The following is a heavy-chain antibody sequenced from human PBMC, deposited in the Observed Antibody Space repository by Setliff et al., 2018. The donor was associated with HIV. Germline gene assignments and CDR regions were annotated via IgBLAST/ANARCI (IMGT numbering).Heavy chain of an antibody. V-gene: IGHV1-69*13. CDR2: IIPIFGTP. J-gene: IGHJ4*02. Sequence: SVKVSCKASGGTFSTYALSWVRQAPGQGLEWMGGIIPIFGTPNFAPKFQGRVTITADESTKTAYMELSSLRSEDTAVYYCATPLDATMGRDYWGQGTLVTVSS. CDR3: ATPLDATMGRDY. D-gene: IGHD5-18*01. CDR1: GGTFSTYA.